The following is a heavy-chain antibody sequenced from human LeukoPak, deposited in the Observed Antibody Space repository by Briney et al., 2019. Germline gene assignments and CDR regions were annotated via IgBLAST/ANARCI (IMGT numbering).Heavy chain of an antibody. Sequence: GRSLRLSCAASGFTFSSYGMHWVRQAPGKGLEWVAAIWYDGSNKYYADSVKGRFTISRDNSKNTLYLQMNSLRAEDTAVYYCARDDYGDYYFDYWGQGTLVTVSS. V-gene: IGHV3-33*01. J-gene: IGHJ4*02. CDR2: IWYDGSNK. CDR3: ARDDYGDYYFDY. CDR1: GFTFSSYG. D-gene: IGHD4-17*01.